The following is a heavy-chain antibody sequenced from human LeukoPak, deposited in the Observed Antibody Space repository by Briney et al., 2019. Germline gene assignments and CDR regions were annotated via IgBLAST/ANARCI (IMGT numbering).Heavy chain of an antibody. CDR2: IYTSGST. J-gene: IGHJ4*02. D-gene: IGHD6-19*01. CDR3: AREGSGWPRGGIYYFDY. V-gene: IGHV4-4*07. CDR1: GGSISSYY. Sequence: PSETLSLTCTVSGGSISSYYWSWIRQPAGKGLEWIGRIYTSGSTNYNPSLKSRVTMSVDTSKNQFSLKLSSVTAADTAVYYCAREGSGWPRGGIYYFDYWGQGTLVTVSS.